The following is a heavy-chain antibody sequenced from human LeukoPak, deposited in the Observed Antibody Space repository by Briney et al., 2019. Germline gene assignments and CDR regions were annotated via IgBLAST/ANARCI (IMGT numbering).Heavy chain of an antibody. CDR1: GFTFSSYG. D-gene: IGHD2-15*01. CDR2: IWYDGSNK. V-gene: IGHV3-33*01. CDR3: ARDALGYCSGGSCYSLGY. J-gene: IGHJ4*02. Sequence: PGRSLRLSCAASGFTFSSYGMHWVRPAPGKGLEWVAVIWYDGSNKYYADSVKGRFTISRDNSKNTLYLQMNSLRAEDTAVYYCARDALGYCSGGSCYSLGYWGQGTLVTVSS.